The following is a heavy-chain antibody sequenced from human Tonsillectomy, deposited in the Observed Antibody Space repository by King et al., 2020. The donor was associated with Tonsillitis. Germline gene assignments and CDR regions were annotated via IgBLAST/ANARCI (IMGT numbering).Heavy chain of an antibody. Sequence: QLQESGPGLVKPSETLSLTCTVSGGSINNSSYYWGWIRQPPGKGLEWMGNGFYSGSTYNNPSLKSRLTISVETSRNQFSLNLRSVTAADTAVYYCVGLARLGRSGTRWFDPWAQGPLVTVSS. CDR2: GFYSGST. J-gene: IGHJ5*02. V-gene: IGHV4-39*01. D-gene: IGHD3-10*01. CDR1: GGSINNSSYY. CDR3: VGLARLGRSGTRWFDP.